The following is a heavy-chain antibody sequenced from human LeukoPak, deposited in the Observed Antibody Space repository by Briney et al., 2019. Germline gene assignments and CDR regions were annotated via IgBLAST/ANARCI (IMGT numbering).Heavy chain of an antibody. CDR3: AIARYSSGWYSTYYMDV. V-gene: IGHV3-7*01. CDR1: GFTFSSYW. J-gene: IGHJ6*03. D-gene: IGHD6-19*01. CDR2: IKQDGSEK. Sequence: GGSLRLSCAASGFTFSSYWMSWVRQAPGKGLEWVANIKQDGSEKYYVDSVKGRFTISRDNAKNSLYLQMNSLRAEDTAVYYCAIARYSSGWYSTYYMDVWGKGTTVTVSS.